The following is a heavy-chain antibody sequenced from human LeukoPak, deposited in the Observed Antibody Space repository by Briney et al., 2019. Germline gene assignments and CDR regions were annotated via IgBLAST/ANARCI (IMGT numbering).Heavy chain of an antibody. Sequence: SETLSLTCTVSGGSISSVGSYWGWIRQPPGKGLEWIGSMYYSGSTYYNPSLKSRVIISVDTSKNQFSLKLTSVTAADTAVYFCARHEDGSGSWNPWGQGTLVSVSS. CDR1: GGSISSVGSY. CDR2: MYYSGST. V-gene: IGHV4-39*01. J-gene: IGHJ5*02. CDR3: ARHEDGSGSWNP. D-gene: IGHD3-10*01.